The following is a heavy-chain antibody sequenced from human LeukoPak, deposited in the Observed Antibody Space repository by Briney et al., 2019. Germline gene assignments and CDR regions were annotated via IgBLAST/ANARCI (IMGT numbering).Heavy chain of an antibody. V-gene: IGHV1-2*06. CDR3: ARGYNYGYEY. D-gene: IGHD5-18*01. CDR2: INPNSGDT. J-gene: IGHJ4*02. Sequence: ASVKVSCKASGYTFTGYKMHWVRQAPGQGPEWTGRINPNSGDTNYAQKFQGRVTMTRDTSISTAYMELSSLRSDDTAVYYCARGYNYGYEYWGQGTLVTVSS. CDR1: GYTFTGYK.